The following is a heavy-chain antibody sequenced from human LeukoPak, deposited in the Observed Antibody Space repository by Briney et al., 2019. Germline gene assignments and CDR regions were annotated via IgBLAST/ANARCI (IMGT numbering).Heavy chain of an antibody. CDR1: GYSFTGYY. D-gene: IGHD1/OR15-1a*01. CDR2: INPNSGGA. Sequence: ASLKVSCKASGYSFTGYYMHWVRQAPGQGLEWMGWINPNSGGANYAQKFQGRVTMTRDTSISTAYMELSGLRSDDTAVYYCASSPPGITTRPSYWGQGTLVTVSS. CDR3: ASSPPGITTRPSY. J-gene: IGHJ4*02. V-gene: IGHV1-2*02.